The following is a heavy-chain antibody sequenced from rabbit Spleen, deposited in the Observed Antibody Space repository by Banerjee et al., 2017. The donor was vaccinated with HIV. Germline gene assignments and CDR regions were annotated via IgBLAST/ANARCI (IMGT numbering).Heavy chain of an antibody. J-gene: IGHJ4*01. V-gene: IGHV1S45*01. CDR2: IYAGSSGST. CDR1: GFDLSWHYY. D-gene: IGHD1-1*01. CDR3: ARDLPGVIGWNFNL. Sequence: EQLEESGGGLVKPEGSLTLTCTASGFDLSWHYYMCWVRQAPGKGLEWIACIYAGSSGSTYYASWAKGRFTISKTSSTTVTLQVTSLTAADTATYFCARDLPGVIGWNFNLWGQGTLVTVS.